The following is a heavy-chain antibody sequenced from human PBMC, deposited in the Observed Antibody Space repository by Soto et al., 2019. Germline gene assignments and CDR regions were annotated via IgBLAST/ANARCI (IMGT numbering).Heavy chain of an antibody. J-gene: IGHJ4*02. D-gene: IGHD6-19*01. CDR1: GYTFTSYG. CDR2: ISAYNGNT. V-gene: IGHV1-18*01. Sequence: GASVKVSCKASGYTFTSYGISWVRQAPGQGLEWMGWISAYNGNTNYAQKLQGRATMTTDTSTSTAYMELRSLRSDDTAVYYCARDERLAVAGTFDYWGQGTLVTVSS. CDR3: ARDERLAVAGTFDY.